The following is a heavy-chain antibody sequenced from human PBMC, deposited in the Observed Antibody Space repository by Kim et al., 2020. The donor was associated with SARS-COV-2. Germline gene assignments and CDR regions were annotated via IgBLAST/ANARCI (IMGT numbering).Heavy chain of an antibody. D-gene: IGHD3-22*01. CDR2: IYPGDSDT. Sequence: GESLKISCKGSGYSFTSYWIGWVRQMPGKGLEWMGIIYPGDSDTRYSPSFQGQVTISADKSISTAYLQWSSLKASDTAMYYCARGSGKIVVVITSXDYWGQGTLXTXSS. J-gene: IGHJ4*02. V-gene: IGHV5-51*01. CDR3: ARGSGKIVVVITSXDY. CDR1: GYSFTSYW.